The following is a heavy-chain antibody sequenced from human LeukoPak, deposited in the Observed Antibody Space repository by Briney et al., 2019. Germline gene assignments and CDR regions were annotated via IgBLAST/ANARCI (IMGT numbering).Heavy chain of an antibody. CDR1: GFTFSSYS. CDR2: ISSSSSYI. CDR3: ARDRAWDYYGSGSYYNF. D-gene: IGHD3-10*01. Sequence: GGSLRLSCSASGFTFSSYSMNWVRQAPGKGLEWVSSISSSSSYIYYADSVKGRFTISRDNAKDSLYLQMNSLTAEDTAVYYCARDRAWDYYGSGSYYNFWGQETLVTVSS. J-gene: IGHJ4*02. V-gene: IGHV3-21*01.